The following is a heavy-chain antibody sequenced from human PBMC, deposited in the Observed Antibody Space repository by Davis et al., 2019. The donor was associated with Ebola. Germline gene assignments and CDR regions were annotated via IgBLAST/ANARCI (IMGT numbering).Heavy chain of an antibody. CDR2: IYHSGST. J-gene: IGHJ4*02. CDR1: GYSISTGYF. D-gene: IGHD3-22*01. Sequence: MPGGSLRLSCNVSGYSISTGYFWGWIRQPPGKGLEWIGSIYHSGSTYYNPSLKSRVTISVDTSKNQFSLKLNSVTAADTAVYYCASLRQTYDSSGYSQPFDCWGQGSLVTVSS. V-gene: IGHV4-38-2*02. CDR3: ASLRQTYDSSGYSQPFDC.